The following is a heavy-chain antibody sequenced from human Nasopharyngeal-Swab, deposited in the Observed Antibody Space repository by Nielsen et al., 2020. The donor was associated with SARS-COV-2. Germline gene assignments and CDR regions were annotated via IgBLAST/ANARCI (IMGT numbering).Heavy chain of an antibody. CDR3: AKDLFRWSFDA. J-gene: IGHJ3*01. D-gene: IGHD3-10*02. CDR2: VSRSSSRS. Sequence: VRQAPGKGLERVAYVSRSSSRSYYADSVEGRFTISRDDSQNMLSLQMSSLRAEDTAVYYCAKDLFRWSFDAWGQGTMVTVSS. V-gene: IGHV3-23*01.